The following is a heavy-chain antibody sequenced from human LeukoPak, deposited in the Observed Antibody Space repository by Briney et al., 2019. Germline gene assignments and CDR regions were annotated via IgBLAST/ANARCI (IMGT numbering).Heavy chain of an antibody. V-gene: IGHV3-30*02. CDR2: IRFDGSNK. Sequence: HPGGSLRLSCAASGFTFSNYGMHWVRQAPGKGLEWVAFIRFDGSNKYYADSVKGRFTISRDNAKNSLYLQMNSLRAEDTAVYYCARSNPQDYDGNSGDYWGQGTLVTVSS. CDR1: GFTFSNYG. J-gene: IGHJ4*02. D-gene: IGHD4-23*01. CDR3: ARSNPQDYDGNSGDY.